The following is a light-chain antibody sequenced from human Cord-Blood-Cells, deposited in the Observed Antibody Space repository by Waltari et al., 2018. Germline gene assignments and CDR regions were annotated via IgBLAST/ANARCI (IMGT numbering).Light chain of an antibody. CDR2: YKSDSDK. J-gene: IGLJ3*02. CDR3: MIWHSSAWV. V-gene: IGLV5-45*02. CDR1: SGINVGTYR. Sequence: QAVLTQPSSLSASPGASASLTCTLRSGINVGTYRISWYQQKPRSPPQYLLRYKSDSDKQQGSGVPSRFSGSKDASANAGILLISGLQSEDEADYYCMIWHSSAWVFGGGTKLTVL.